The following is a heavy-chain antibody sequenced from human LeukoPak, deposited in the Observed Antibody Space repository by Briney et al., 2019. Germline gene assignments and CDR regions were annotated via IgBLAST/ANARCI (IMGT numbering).Heavy chain of an antibody. CDR1: GFTFSGSA. V-gene: IGHV3-73*01. CDR2: IRSKANSYAT. Sequence: PGGSLKLSCAASGFTFSGSAMHWVRQASGKGLEWVGRIRSKANSYATAYAASVKGRFTISRDDSKNTAYLQMNSLKTEDTAVYYCTRLTTTATAYWGQGTLVTVSS. J-gene: IGHJ4*02. CDR3: TRLTTTATAY. D-gene: IGHD4-11*01.